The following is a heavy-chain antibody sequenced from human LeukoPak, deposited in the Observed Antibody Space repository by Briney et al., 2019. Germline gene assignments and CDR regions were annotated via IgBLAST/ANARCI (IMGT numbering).Heavy chain of an antibody. V-gene: IGHV1-18*04. CDR1: AYTFTSYG. CDR3: GRDLVYVRGHAFYI. D-gene: IGHD3-16*01. Sequence: ASVKVSCKASAYTFTSYGISWVRQAPGQGREWMGWISAYNGNTNYAQKLQGRVTMTTDTSTSTAYVELRRLRSDDTAVYYCGRDLVYVRGHAFYIWGQGTMVTVSS. J-gene: IGHJ3*02. CDR2: ISAYNGNT.